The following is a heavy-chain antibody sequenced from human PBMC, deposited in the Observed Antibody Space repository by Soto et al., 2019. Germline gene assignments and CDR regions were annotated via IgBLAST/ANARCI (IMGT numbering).Heavy chain of an antibody. Sequence: EVPLVESGGGLVQSGGSLRLSCIASGFSLTQYWMSWVRQTPRQGLEWVAKINEDGTKRDYMESVEGRFTISRDNAKNSVSLQMTSLRADDTAVYFCTRWDGRCSGGSCFFDSWGQGTLVTVSS. CDR1: GFSLTQYW. D-gene: IGHD2-15*01. J-gene: IGHJ4*02. CDR2: INEDGTKR. V-gene: IGHV3-7*01. CDR3: TRWDGRCSGGSCFFDS.